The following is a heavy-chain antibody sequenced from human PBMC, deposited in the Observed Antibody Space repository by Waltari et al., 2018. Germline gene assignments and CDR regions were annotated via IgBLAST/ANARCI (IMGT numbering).Heavy chain of an antibody. CDR1: GFTFADYP. V-gene: IGHV3-43*01. CDR2: ISWDGGST. Sequence: EVQLVESGGVVVQPGGSLRLSCAASGFTFADYPIHWVRQAPGKGLEWVSLISWDGGSTYYADSVKGRFTISRDNSKNSLYLQMNSLRTEDTALYYCAKDIGYGDYAGAFDIWGQGTMVTVSS. D-gene: IGHD4-17*01. J-gene: IGHJ3*02. CDR3: AKDIGYGDYAGAFDI.